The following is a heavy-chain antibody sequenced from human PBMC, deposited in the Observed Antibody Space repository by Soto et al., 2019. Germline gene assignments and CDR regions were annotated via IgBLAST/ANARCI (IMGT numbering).Heavy chain of an antibody. CDR1: GASITSYY. CDR2: IYHSGSP. CDR3: AREDFGSCSSITCFNWFDP. J-gene: IGHJ5*02. V-gene: IGHV4-59*01. D-gene: IGHD2-2*01. Sequence: QVLLQESSPGLVKPSETLSLTCSVSGASITSYYWSWIRQPPGKGLEWIGYIYHSGSPSYNPSLKSRVTISVDTSKNQLSLRLVSVTAADTALYFCAREDFGSCSSITCFNWFDPWVQGTLVTVSS.